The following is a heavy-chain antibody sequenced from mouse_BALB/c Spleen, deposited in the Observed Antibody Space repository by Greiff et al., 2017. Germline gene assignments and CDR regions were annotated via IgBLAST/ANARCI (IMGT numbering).Heavy chain of an antibody. CDR2: IDPENGNT. J-gene: IGHJ1*01. D-gene: IGHD1-1*01. V-gene: IGHV14-1*02. CDR1: GFNIKDYY. CDR3: AKNYGSSFYFDV. Sequence: EVQLQQSGAELVRPGALVKLSCKASGFNIKDYYMHWVKQRPEQGLEWIGWIDPENGNTIYDPKFQGKASITADTSSNTAYLQLSSLTSEDTAVYYCAKNYGSSFYFDVWGAGTTVTVSS.